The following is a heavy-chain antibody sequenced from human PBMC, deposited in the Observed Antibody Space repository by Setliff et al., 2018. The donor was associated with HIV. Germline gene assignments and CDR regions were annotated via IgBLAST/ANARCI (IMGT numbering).Heavy chain of an antibody. Sequence: SETLSLTCSVSGGSISDGGYYWSWIRQPAGKGLEWIGRIYGSGSTNYNPSLESRVTMSVDTSKNQVSLKLNSVTAADAAVYYCARVVPEVVYGAYWFDPWGQGTLVTVSS. CDR3: ARVVPEVVYGAYWFDP. CDR2: IYGSGST. J-gene: IGHJ5*02. V-gene: IGHV4-61*02. D-gene: IGHD4-17*01. CDR1: GGSISDGGYY.